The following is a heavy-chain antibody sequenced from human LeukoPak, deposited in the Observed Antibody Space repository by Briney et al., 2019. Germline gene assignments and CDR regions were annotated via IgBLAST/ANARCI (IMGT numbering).Heavy chain of an antibody. V-gene: IGHV3-23*01. CDR1: AFSFISYA. J-gene: IGHJ4*02. CDR3: AKDWAWDLKGDFDY. CDR2: ISGSGGNT. D-gene: IGHD1-26*01. Sequence: GSLLRSCSASAFSFISYAMSCVRQAPGEGLEGVSGISGSGGNTCYADSAKGRFTISRDNSKNTLSLQMNGLRAEDTAIYYCAKDWAWDLKGDFDYWGQGTLVTVSS.